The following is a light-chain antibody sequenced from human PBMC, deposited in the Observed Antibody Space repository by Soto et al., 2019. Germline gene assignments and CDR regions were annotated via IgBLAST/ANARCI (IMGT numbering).Light chain of an antibody. J-gene: IGLJ2*01. V-gene: IGLV2-14*03. CDR1: RSDIGSRNS. CDR3: ASYTAASTMV. Sequence: QSVLTQPASVSGSLGQSITISCTGTRSDIGSRNSVSWYQHHPGKAPKLMIYDVNIRPSGVSHRFSGSKSGNAASLTISGLQAEDEADYSYASYTAASTMVFGGGTKVTVL. CDR2: DVN.